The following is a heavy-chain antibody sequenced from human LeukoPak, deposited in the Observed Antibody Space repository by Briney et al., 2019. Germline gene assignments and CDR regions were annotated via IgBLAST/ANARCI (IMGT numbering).Heavy chain of an antibody. CDR1: GFSFSIYP. D-gene: IGHD2-21*01. Sequence: GGSLRLSCAATGFSFSIYPMSWVRLAPGKGLEWVANINEDGSDKYYVDSVKGRFTVSRDNSKNTLYLQMNSLRAEDTAVYYCAKDLLVVIASGEHWGQGTLVTVSS. J-gene: IGHJ1*01. V-gene: IGHV3-7*03. CDR2: INEDGSDK. CDR3: AKDLLVVIASGEH.